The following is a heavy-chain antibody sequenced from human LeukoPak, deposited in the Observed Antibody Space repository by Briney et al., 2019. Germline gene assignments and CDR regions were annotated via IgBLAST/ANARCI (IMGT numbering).Heavy chain of an antibody. CDR1: GFTFDTYG. D-gene: IGHD2-2*01. CDR3: AKGGYCSATRCYVGKGMDD. CDR2: ISHDGVDK. V-gene: IGHV3-30*18. Sequence: GRSLRLSCAASGFTFDTYGMHWVRQAPGKGLEWVAVISHDGVDKYYADSVKGRFTISRDNSKNTVSLQVNSLRAEDTAAYYCAKGGYCSATRCYVGKGMDDWGQGTLVTVSS. J-gene: IGHJ4*02.